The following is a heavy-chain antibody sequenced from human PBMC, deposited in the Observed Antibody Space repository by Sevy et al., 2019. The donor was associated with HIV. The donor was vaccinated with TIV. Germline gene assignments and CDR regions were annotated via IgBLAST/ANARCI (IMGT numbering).Heavy chain of an antibody. D-gene: IGHD2-2*01. CDR1: GFTFSNYA. CDR3: AKVDVVVPVADYGLDV. Sequence: GGSLRLSCAASGFTFSNYAMSWFRQAPGKGLEWVSPISRSGGSTYYADSVKGRFTISRDNSKNTLYLQMNSLRAEDTAVYYCAKVDVVVPVADYGLDVWGQRTTVTVSS. CDR2: ISRSGGST. J-gene: IGHJ6*02. V-gene: IGHV3-23*01.